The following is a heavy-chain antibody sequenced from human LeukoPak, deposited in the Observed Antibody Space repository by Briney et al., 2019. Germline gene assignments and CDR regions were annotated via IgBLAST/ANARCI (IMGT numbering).Heavy chain of an antibody. CDR3: ASTQNYDLHFDY. CDR1: GYSISSGYY. D-gene: IGHD3-3*01. Sequence: PSETLSLTCTVSGYSISSGYYWGWIRQPPGNGLEWIGSIYHSVSTYYNPSLKRRVTISVDTSKNQFSLKLSSVTAAATAVYYCASTQNYDLHFDYWGQGTLVTVSS. V-gene: IGHV4-38-2*02. J-gene: IGHJ4*02. CDR2: IYHSVST.